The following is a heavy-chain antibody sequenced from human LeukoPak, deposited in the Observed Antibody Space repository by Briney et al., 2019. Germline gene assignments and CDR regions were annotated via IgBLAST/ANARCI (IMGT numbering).Heavy chain of an antibody. CDR2: IYYSGST. D-gene: IGHD4-11*01. CDR3: ARGGSRTVTTGTDPVSQYDY. Sequence: SETLSLTCTVSGGSISSGGYYWSWIHQHPGKGLEWIGYIYYSGSTYYNPSLKSRVTISVDTSKNQFSLKLSSVTAADTAVYYCARGGSRTVTTGTDPVSQYDYWGQGTLVTVSS. CDR1: GGSISSGGYY. J-gene: IGHJ4*02. V-gene: IGHV4-31*03.